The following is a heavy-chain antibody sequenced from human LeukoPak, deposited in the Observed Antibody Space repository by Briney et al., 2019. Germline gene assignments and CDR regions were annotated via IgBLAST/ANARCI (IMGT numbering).Heavy chain of an antibody. CDR1: GGTFSSYA. CDR2: IIPIFGTA. CDR3: AAQPGSYSPGNYYYGMDV. D-gene: IGHD1-26*01. Sequence: GASVKVSCKASGGTFSSYAISWVRQAPGQGLEWMGGIIPIFGTANYAQKFQGRVTITADESTSTAYMELSSLRSEDTAVYYCAAQPGSYSPGNYYYGMDVWGQGTTVTVSS. J-gene: IGHJ6*02. V-gene: IGHV1-69*01.